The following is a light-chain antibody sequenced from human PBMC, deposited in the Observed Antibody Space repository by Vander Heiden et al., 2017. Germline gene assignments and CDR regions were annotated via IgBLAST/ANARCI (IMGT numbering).Light chain of an antibody. CDR1: QSVNNNY. CDR2: DAS. V-gene: IGKV3-20*01. Sequence: EIVLTQSPGTLSLSPGERATLSCRASQSVNNNYLAWYHQKPGQAPRLLIYDASSKATGIPDRFSGRGSGTEYTLTISRLEPEDFAVYYCQQYGNSPRTFGQGTKVEIK. CDR3: QQYGNSPRT. J-gene: IGKJ1*01.